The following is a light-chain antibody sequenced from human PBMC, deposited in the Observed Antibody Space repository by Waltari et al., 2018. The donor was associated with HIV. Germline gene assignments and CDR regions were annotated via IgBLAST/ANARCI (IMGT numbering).Light chain of an antibody. J-gene: IGLJ2*01. CDR1: SSNIGAGYD. CDR2: DNN. CDR3: QSYDSSLSGVI. V-gene: IGLV1-40*01. Sequence: QSVLTQPPSVSAAQGQRVTISCTGSSSNIGAGYDVHWYQHLPGTAPKLLIYDNNNRPSGVPDRFSGSKSGTSASLAITGLQAEDEADYYCQSYDSSLSGVIFGGGTKLTVL.